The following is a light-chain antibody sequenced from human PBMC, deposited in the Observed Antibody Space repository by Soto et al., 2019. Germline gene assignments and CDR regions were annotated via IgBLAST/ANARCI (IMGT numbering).Light chain of an antibody. CDR3: SSYTSSITYV. Sequence: QSALTQPPSVSGSPGQSVTISCTGTSSDVGSYNRVSWYQQPPGTAPKLMIYVVSNRPSGVPDRFSGSKSGNTASLTISGLQAEDEADYYCSSYTSSITYVFGTGTKLTVL. J-gene: IGLJ1*01. V-gene: IGLV2-18*02. CDR1: SSDVGSYNR. CDR2: VVS.